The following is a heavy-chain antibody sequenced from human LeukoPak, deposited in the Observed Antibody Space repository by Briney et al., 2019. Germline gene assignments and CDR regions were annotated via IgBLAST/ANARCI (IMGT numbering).Heavy chain of an antibody. CDR1: GFTFTEYS. D-gene: IGHD3-16*01. Sequence: GGSLRLSCAASGFTFTEYSIIWFRQAPGKGLEWVSFISDISDRSSTIHYADSVKGRFTISRDNAERSVYLQMNSLRADDTAVYYCARLWGPTLKTCYMDVWGTGTTVTVSS. CDR3: ARLWGPTLKTCYMDV. CDR2: ISDRSSTI. V-gene: IGHV3-48*04. J-gene: IGHJ6*03.